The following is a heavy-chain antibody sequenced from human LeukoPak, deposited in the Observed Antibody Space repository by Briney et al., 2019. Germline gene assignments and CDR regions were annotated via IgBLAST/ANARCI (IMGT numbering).Heavy chain of an antibody. CDR1: GGSISSSSYY. CDR3: ARETSQKGAHYMDV. CDR2: IYYSGTA. J-gene: IGHJ6*03. D-gene: IGHD3-16*01. Sequence: SETLSLTCTVSGGSISSSSYYWGWIRQPPGKGLEWIGSIYYSGTAYYNRSLKSRVTISADTSKNQFSLKLSSVTAADTAVYYCARETSQKGAHYMDVWGKGTTVTISS. V-gene: IGHV4-39*07.